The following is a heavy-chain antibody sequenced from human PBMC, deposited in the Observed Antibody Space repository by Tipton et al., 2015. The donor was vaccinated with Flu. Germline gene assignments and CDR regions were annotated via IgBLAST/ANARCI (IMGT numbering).Heavy chain of an antibody. CDR3: AREVRRDGYNYCDY. Sequence: VQLVQSGAEVKKPGESLKMSCKGSEYNFTSDWIGWVRQMPGKGLEWMGIIYPGDSDPRYSPSFQGQVTMSVDMSKNQFSLKLSSVTAADTAVYFCAREVRRDGYNYCDYWGQGTLVTVSS. CDR1: EYNFTSDW. D-gene: IGHD5-24*01. V-gene: IGHV5-51*01. CDR2: IYPGDSDP. J-gene: IGHJ4*02.